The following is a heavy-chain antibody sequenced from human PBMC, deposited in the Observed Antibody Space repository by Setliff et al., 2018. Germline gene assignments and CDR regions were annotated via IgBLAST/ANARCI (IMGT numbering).Heavy chain of an antibody. D-gene: IGHD4-4*01. V-gene: IGHV4-61*02. CDR2: IFTSGST. CDR3: ARAYSYFFYYMDV. J-gene: IGHJ6*03. CDR1: GGSISSGGYY. Sequence: SETLSLTCTVSGGSISSGGYYWSWIRQHPGKGLEWIGRIFTSGSTNYNPSLKSRVTISVDTSKNQFSLKLSSVTAADTAVYYCARAYSYFFYYMDVWGKGTTVTVSS.